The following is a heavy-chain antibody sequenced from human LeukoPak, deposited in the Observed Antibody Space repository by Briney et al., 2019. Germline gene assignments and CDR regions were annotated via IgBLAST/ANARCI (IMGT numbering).Heavy chain of an antibody. J-gene: IGHJ3*02. CDR2: INPDSGDT. CDR1: GFTFSNYG. D-gene: IGHD2-8*01. Sequence: GRSLRLSCAASGFTFSNYGMHWVRQAPGQGLEWMGSINPDSGDTNYAQNLQGRVTMTRDTSINTAYLDLSRLRSDDTAVYYCAIMGDTFDIWGQGTKVTVSS. CDR3: AIMGDTFDI. V-gene: IGHV1-2*02.